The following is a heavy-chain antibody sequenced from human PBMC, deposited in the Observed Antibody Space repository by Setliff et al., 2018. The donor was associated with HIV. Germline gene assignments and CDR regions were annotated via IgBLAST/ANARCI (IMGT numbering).Heavy chain of an antibody. CDR1: GFAFSSHA. Sequence: GESLKISCAASGFAFSSHAMNWVRQATGKGLEWVSAISGSGVSTYSADSVKGRFTISRDNSKNTLYLQLTSLRAEDTAVYYCATSPAAVTPRYFDFWGQGTPVTVSS. J-gene: IGHJ4*02. V-gene: IGHV3-23*01. CDR2: ISGSGVST. D-gene: IGHD4-17*01. CDR3: ATSPAAVTPRYFDF.